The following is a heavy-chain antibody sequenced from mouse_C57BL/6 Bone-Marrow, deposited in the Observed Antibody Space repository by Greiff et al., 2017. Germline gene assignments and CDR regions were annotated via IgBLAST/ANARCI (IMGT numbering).Heavy chain of an antibody. D-gene: IGHD1-2*01. CDR3: AKKGLLRHYAMDY. J-gene: IGHJ4*01. Sequence: VKLQESGPGLVQPSQSLSITCTVSGFSLTSYGVHWVRQSPGKGLEWLGVIWRGGSTDYNAAFMSRLSITKDNSKSQVFFKMNSLQADDTAIYXCAKKGLLRHYAMDYWGQGTSVTVSS. CDR1: GFSLTSYG. V-gene: IGHV2-5*01. CDR2: IWRGGST.